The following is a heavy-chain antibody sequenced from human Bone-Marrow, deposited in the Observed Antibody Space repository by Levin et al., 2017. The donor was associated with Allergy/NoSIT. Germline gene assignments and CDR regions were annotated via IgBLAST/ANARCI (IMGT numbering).Heavy chain of an antibody. CDR3: ARAYGAVYYYGMDV. V-gene: IGHV3-30-3*01. CDR2: ISYDGSNK. J-gene: IGHJ6*02. Sequence: GESLKISCAASGFTFSSYAMHWVRQAPGKGLEWVAVISYDGSNKYYADSVKGRFTISRDNSKNTLYLQMNSLRAEDTAVYYCARAYGAVYYYGMDVWGQGTTVTVSS. CDR1: GFTFSSYA. D-gene: IGHD4-17*01.